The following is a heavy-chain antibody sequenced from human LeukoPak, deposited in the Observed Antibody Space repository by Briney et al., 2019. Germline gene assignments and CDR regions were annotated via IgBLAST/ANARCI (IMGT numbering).Heavy chain of an antibody. D-gene: IGHD2-15*01. CDR2: ITPYNGNT. CDR1: GYTFSSYD. CDR3: ARLNSAANFLDY. Sequence: ASVKVSSKASGYTFSSYDITWVRQAPGQGLDWMGWITPYNGNTDYVQKVQGRVTMTADTSTSTAYMELRSLISDDTAVYYCARLNSAANFLDYWGQGTLVTVSS. J-gene: IGHJ4*02. V-gene: IGHV1-18*01.